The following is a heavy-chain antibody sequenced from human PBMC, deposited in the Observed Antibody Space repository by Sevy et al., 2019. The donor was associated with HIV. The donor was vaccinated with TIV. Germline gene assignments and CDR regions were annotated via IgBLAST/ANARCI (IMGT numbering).Heavy chain of an antibody. CDR1: GGSISSYY. Sequence: SETLSLTCTVSGGSISSYYWSWIRQPPGKGLEWIGYIYYSGSTNYNPSLKSRVTISVDTSKNQFSLKLSSVTAADTVVYYCARDQAMVQDDYYYGMDVWGQGTTVTVSS. CDR2: IYYSGST. V-gene: IGHV4-59*01. CDR3: ARDQAMVQDDYYYGMDV. J-gene: IGHJ6*02. D-gene: IGHD3-10*01.